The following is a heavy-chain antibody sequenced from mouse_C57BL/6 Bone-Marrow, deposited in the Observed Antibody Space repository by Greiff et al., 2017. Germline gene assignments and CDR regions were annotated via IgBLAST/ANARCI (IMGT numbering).Heavy chain of an antibody. J-gene: IGHJ1*03. D-gene: IGHD1-1*01. Sequence: VQLKESGPGLAKPSQTLSLTCSVTGYSITSDYWSWIRKFPGNKLEYMGYISYSGSTYYNPSLKSRISITRDTSKNQYYLQLNSVTTEDTATYYCARYGPYGSSYWYFDGWGTGTTVTVSS. CDR1: GYSITSDY. CDR2: ISYSGST. CDR3: ARYGPYGSSYWYFDG. V-gene: IGHV3-8*01.